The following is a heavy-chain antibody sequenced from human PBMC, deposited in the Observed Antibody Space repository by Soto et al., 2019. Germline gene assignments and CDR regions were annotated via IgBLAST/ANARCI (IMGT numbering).Heavy chain of an antibody. CDR1: GYTLTELS. V-gene: IGHV1-24*01. D-gene: IGHD6-19*01. J-gene: IGHJ4*02. Sequence: ASVKVSCKVSGYTLTELSMHWVRQAPGEGLEWMGGFDPEDGETIYAQKFQGRVTMTEDTSTDTAYMELSSLRSEDTAVYYCATSGAGQWLVLYYWGQGTLVTVSS. CDR3: ATSGAGQWLVLYY. CDR2: FDPEDGET.